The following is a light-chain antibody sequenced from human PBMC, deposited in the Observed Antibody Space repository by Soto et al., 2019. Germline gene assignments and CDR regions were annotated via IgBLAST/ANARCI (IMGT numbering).Light chain of an antibody. Sequence: EIVLTQSPGTLSLSPGERATLSCRASQTVTSTFLAWYQQKPDQAPRLLIYGASRRATSIPDRFGGSGSGTDFTLTITRLEPEDFAVYYCHQYDSSRTFGQGTKVEMK. J-gene: IGKJ1*01. V-gene: IGKV3-20*01. CDR3: HQYDSSRT. CDR1: QTVTSTF. CDR2: GAS.